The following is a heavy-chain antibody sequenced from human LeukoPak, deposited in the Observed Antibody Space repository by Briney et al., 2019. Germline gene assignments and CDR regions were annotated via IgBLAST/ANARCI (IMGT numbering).Heavy chain of an antibody. J-gene: IGHJ4*02. CDR2: IYYSGST. Sequence: SETLSPTCSVSGGSISSSSYYWGWIRQPPGKGLEWIGSIYYSGSTYYNPSLKSRVTISVDTSKNQFSLKLSSVTAADTAVYYCARTISSSFYWGQGTLVTVSS. CDR1: GGSISSSSYY. D-gene: IGHD6-6*01. V-gene: IGHV4-39*01. CDR3: ARTISSSFY.